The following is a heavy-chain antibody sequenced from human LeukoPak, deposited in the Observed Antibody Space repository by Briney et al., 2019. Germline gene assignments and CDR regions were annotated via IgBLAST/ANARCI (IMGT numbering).Heavy chain of an antibody. Sequence: PSETLSLTCTVSGDSISSSSYYWGWIRQPPGKGLEWIGSIYYSGSTYYNPSLKSRVTISVDTSKNQFSLKLSSVTAADTAVYYCARLRMIVVDNWYFDLWGRGTLVTVSS. J-gene: IGHJ2*01. CDR2: IYYSGST. CDR1: GDSISSSSYY. V-gene: IGHV4-39*01. CDR3: ARLRMIVVDNWYFDL. D-gene: IGHD3-22*01.